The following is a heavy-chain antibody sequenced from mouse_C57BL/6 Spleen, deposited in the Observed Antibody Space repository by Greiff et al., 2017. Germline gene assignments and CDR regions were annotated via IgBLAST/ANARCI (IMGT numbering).Heavy chain of an antibody. D-gene: IGHD2-2*01. V-gene: IGHV1-59*01. CDR3: ASNGYDRGWFAY. Sequence: QLQQSGAELVRPGTSVKLSFKASGYTFTSYWMHWVKQRPGQGLEWIGVIDPSDSYTNYNQKFKGKATLTVDTSSSTAYMQLSSLTSEDSAVYYWASNGYDRGWFAYWGQGTLVTVSA. CDR2: IDPSDSYT. J-gene: IGHJ3*01. CDR1: GYTFTSYW.